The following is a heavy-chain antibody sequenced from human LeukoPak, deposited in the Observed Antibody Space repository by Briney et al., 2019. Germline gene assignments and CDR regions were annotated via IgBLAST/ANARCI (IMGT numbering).Heavy chain of an antibody. J-gene: IGHJ3*02. V-gene: IGHV3-23*01. CDR1: GFTFSSYA. CDR3: AKGEIVDTLAFDI. D-gene: IGHD5-12*01. CDR2: ISGSGGST. Sequence: PGGSLRLSCAASGFTFSSYAMSWVRQAPGKGLEWVSAISGSGGSTYYADSVKGRFTISRDNSKNTLYRQMNSRRAEDTAVYYCAKGEIVDTLAFDIWGQGTMVTVSS.